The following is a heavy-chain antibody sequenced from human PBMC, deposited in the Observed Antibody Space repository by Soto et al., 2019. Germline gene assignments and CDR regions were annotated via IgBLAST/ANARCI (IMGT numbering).Heavy chain of an antibody. CDR3: AREGGITMVRGVIPQLGFDP. CDR1: GGSISSYY. Sequence: SETLSLTCTVSGGSISSYYWSWIQQPAGKGLEWIGRIYTSGSTNYNPSLKSRVTMSVDTSKNQFSLKLSSVTAADTAVYYCAREGGITMVRGVIPQLGFDPWGQGTLVTVSS. D-gene: IGHD3-10*01. J-gene: IGHJ5*02. V-gene: IGHV4-4*07. CDR2: IYTSGST.